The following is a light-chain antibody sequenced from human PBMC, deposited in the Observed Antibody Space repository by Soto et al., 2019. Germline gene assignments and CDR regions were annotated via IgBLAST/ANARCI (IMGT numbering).Light chain of an antibody. V-gene: IGKV3-15*01. Sequence: EIVMTQSPATLSVSPGERATLSCRASQSVSSNLAWYQQKPGQAPRLLIYGASTRATGIPARFSGSGSGTDFTLTISSLLSEDFAVYYCQQYNNWPPLTFGQGTKLHIK. J-gene: IGKJ2*01. CDR3: QQYNNWPPLT. CDR2: GAS. CDR1: QSVSSN.